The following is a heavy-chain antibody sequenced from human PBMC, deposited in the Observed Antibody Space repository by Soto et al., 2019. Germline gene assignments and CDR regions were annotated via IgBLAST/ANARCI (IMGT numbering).Heavy chain of an antibody. CDR3: ARSRVTMVRGVISVDY. J-gene: IGHJ4*02. V-gene: IGHV1-18*01. D-gene: IGHD3-10*01. Sequence: QVQLVQSGAEVKKPGASVKVSRKASGYTFTSYGISWVRQAPGQGLEWMGWISAYNGNTNYAQKLQGRVTMTTDTSTSTAYMELRSLRSDDTAVYYCARSRVTMVRGVISVDYWGQGTLVTVSS. CDR2: ISAYNGNT. CDR1: GYTFTSYG.